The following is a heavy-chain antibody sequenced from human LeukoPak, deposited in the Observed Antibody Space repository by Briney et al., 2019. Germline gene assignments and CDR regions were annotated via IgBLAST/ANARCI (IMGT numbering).Heavy chain of an antibody. CDR3: ARDVYYDSSGYDY. J-gene: IGHJ4*02. CDR1: GGTFSSYA. CDR2: IIPILGIA. V-gene: IGHV1-69*04. D-gene: IGHD3-22*01. Sequence: ASVKVSCKASGGTFSSYAISWVRQAPGQGLEWMGRIIPILGIANYAQKFQGRVTITADKSTSTAYMELSSLRSEDTAVYYCARDVYYDSSGYDYWGQGTLVTVSS.